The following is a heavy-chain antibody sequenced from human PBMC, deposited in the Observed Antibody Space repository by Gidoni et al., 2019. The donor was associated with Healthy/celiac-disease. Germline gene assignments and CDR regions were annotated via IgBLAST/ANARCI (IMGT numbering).Heavy chain of an antibody. Sequence: EVQLVESGGVVVQPGGSLRLSCAASGFTFDDYTMHWVRQAPGKGLEWVSLISWDGGSTYYADSVKGRFTISRDNSENSLYLQMNSLRTEDTALYYCASSGGYASPVDYWGQGTLVTVSS. V-gene: IGHV3-43*01. CDR3: ASSGGYASPVDY. D-gene: IGHD2-2*01. CDR2: ISWDGGST. J-gene: IGHJ4*02. CDR1: GFTFDDYT.